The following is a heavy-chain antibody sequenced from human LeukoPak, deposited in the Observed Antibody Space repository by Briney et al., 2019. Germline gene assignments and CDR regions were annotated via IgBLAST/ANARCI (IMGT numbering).Heavy chain of an antibody. V-gene: IGHV1-18*01. D-gene: IGHD6-19*01. CDR2: ISAYNGNT. J-gene: IGHJ4*02. CDR3: ARVYKQWLVYYFDY. CDR1: GYTFTSYG. Sequence: ASVKVSCKASGYTFTSYGISWVRQAPGQGLEWMGWISAYNGNTNYAQKLQGRVTMTTDTSTSTAYMELRSLRSEDTAVYYCARVYKQWLVYYFDYWGQGTLVTVSS.